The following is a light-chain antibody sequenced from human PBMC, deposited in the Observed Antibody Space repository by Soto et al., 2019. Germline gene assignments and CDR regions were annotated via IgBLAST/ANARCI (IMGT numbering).Light chain of an antibody. CDR1: ISDVGGYNY. CDR2: DVS. CDR3: SSYTSSSTYV. J-gene: IGLJ1*01. V-gene: IGLV2-14*03. Sequence: QSGLTQPASVSGSPGQSITISCAGTISDVGGYNYVSWYQQHPGKAPKLMIFDVSNRPSGVSNRFSGSKSGYTASLTISGLQAEDEADYYCSSYTSSSTYVFGTGTKVTVL.